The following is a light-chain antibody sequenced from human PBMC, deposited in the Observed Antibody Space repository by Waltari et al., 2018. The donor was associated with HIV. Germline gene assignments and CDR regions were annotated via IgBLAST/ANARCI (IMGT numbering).Light chain of an antibody. Sequence: ENVLTQSPATLSLSPAERANLSCRASQSVSSLLAWYQQKPGQAPRLLIYDASNRATGTPPRFSGSGSGTDFTLSISSLEPEDFAVYYCQQRSSWPLTFGGGTKVEIK. CDR1: QSVSSL. V-gene: IGKV3-11*01. J-gene: IGKJ4*01. CDR3: QQRSSWPLT. CDR2: DAS.